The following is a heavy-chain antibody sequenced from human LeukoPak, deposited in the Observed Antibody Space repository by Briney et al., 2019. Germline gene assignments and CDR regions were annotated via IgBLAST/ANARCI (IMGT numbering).Heavy chain of an antibody. D-gene: IGHD3-16*01. V-gene: IGHV3-23*01. J-gene: IGHJ4*02. CDR3: AKGYYDYVWGSYYFDY. CDR1: GFTFSSYA. Sequence: GGSLRLSCAASGFTFSSYAMSWVRQAPGKGLEWVSAISGSGGSTYYADSVKGRFTISRDNSRNTLYLQMNSLRAEDTAVYYCAKGYYDYVWGSYYFDYWGQGTLVTVSS. CDR2: ISGSGGST.